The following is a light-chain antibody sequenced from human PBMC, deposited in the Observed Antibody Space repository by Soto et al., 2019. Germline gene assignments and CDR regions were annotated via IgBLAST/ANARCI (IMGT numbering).Light chain of an antibody. V-gene: IGLV4-69*01. CDR3: QTWGTGIRV. Sequence: QLVLTQSPSASASLGASVKLTCTLSSGHSSYAIAWHRQQPEKGPRYLMKLNSDGSHRTGDGIADRFSGSSSGAERYLTISSLQSEDEADYYCQTWGTGIRVFGGGTKLTVL. CDR2: LNSDGSH. CDR1: SGHSSYA. J-gene: IGLJ2*01.